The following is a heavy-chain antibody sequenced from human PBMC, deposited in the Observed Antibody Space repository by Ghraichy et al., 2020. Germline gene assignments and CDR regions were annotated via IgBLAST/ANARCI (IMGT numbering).Heavy chain of an antibody. CDR3: TGAGGDFDF. CDR1: GGTFSHFT. Sequence: SVKVSCKASGGTFSHFTVSWVRQGAGQGLEWMGGIIPVFGTTNYAQKFQGRVTIIADESTSTSYMELHSLTSEDTAVYYCTGAGGDFDFWGQGTMVTVSS. V-gene: IGHV1-69*13. J-gene: IGHJ3*01. CDR2: IIPVFGTT. D-gene: IGHD2-8*02.